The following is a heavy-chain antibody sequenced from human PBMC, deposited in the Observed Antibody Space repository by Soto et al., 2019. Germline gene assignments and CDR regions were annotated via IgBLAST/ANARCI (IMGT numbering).Heavy chain of an antibody. Sequence: GGSLRLSCAASGFTFSNYAMSWVRQAPGKGLEWVSAISASGGSTHYADSVKGRFTISRDNSKSTLYLQMNSLRAEDTAKYYCAKRQIVVTTSGAFDIWGQGTMVTVSS. CDR3: AKRQIVVTTSGAFDI. D-gene: IGHD1-26*01. J-gene: IGHJ3*02. CDR1: GFTFSNYA. CDR2: ISASGGST. V-gene: IGHV3-23*01.